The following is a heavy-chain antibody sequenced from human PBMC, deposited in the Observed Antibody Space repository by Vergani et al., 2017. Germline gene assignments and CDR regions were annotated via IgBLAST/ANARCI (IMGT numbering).Heavy chain of an antibody. D-gene: IGHD2-15*01. J-gene: IGHJ4*02. CDR3: ASKRGACRAAYCHSYDF. Sequence: QVQLQESGPGLVKPSETLSLTCTVSGDSVISTDYHWGWIRQPPGKGLEWIGRMDYSGSTSYNPSLESRISISFETPKNQFSLRLTSVTAAYTAVYYCASKRGACRAAYCHSYDFWGPGTLVGVSS. CDR2: MDYSGST. V-gene: IGHV4-39*01. CDR1: GDSVISTDYH.